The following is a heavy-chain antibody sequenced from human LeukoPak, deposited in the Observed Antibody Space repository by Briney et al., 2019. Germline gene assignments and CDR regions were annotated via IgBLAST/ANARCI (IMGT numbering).Heavy chain of an antibody. Sequence: RSGGSLRLSCAASGFTFSSYAMNWVRQAPGKGLEWVSSISSSSSYIYYADSVKGRFTISRDNAKNSLYLQMNSLRAEDTAVYYCASTKWRDFWSGDTGGYWGQGTLVTVSS. CDR2: ISSSSSYI. CDR3: ASTKWRDFWSGDTGGY. D-gene: IGHD3-3*01. V-gene: IGHV3-21*01. J-gene: IGHJ4*02. CDR1: GFTFSSYA.